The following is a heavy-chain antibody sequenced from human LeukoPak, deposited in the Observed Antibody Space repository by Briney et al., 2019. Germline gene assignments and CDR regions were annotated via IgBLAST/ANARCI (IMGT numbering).Heavy chain of an antibody. V-gene: IGHV3-23*01. J-gene: IGHJ6*03. CDR2: ISGSGGST. CDR1: GFTFSSYA. CDR3: AKANSGYDILTGYYPTTYYYYMDV. Sequence: GGSLRLSCAASGFTFSSYAMSWVRQAPGKGLEWVSAISGSGGSTYYADSVKGRFTISRDNSKTTLYLQMNSLRAEDTAVYYCAKANSGYDILTGYYPTTYYYYMDVWGKGTTVTVSS. D-gene: IGHD3-9*01.